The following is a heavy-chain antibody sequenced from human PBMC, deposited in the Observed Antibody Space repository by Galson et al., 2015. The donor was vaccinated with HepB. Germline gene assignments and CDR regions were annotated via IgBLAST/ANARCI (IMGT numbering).Heavy chain of an antibody. CDR3: ARGAAVATTWFDP. V-gene: IGHV1-2*02. D-gene: IGHD6-13*01. J-gene: IGHJ5*02. Sequence: SVKVSCKASGYTFIGHHMHWVRQAPGQGLEWMGWINPNSGDTRYAQKFEGRVTMTRDKSISTAHMELSRLRSDDTAVYYCARGAAVATTWFDPWGQGTLVTVSS. CDR1: GYTFIGHH. CDR2: INPNSGDT.